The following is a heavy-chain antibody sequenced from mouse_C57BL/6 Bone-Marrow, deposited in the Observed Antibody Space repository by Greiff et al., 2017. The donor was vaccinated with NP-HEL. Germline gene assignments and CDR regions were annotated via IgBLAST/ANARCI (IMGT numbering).Heavy chain of an antibody. V-gene: IGHV14-4*01. D-gene: IGHD2-1*01. Sequence: VQLQQSGAELVRPGASVKLSCTASGFNIKDDYMHWVKQRPEQGLEWIGWIDPENGDTEYASKFQGKATITADTSSNTAYLQLSSLTSEDTAVYYCTTGGNFLFDYWGQGTTHTVSS. CDR3: TTGGNFLFDY. J-gene: IGHJ2*01. CDR2: IDPENGDT. CDR1: GFNIKDDY.